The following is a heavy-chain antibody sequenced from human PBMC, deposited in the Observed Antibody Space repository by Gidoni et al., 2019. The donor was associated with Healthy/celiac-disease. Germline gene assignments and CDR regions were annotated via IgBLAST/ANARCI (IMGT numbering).Heavy chain of an antibody. CDR3: ARQKHYGSGRAIQN. CDR1: GGSFSGYY. D-gene: IGHD3-10*01. CDR2: INHSGST. V-gene: IGHV4-34*01. J-gene: IGHJ4*02. Sequence: QVQLQQWGAGLLKPSEPLSLTCAVYGGSFSGYYWSWIRQPPGKGLEWIGEINHSGSTNYNPSLKSRVTISVDTSKNQFSLKLSSVTAADTAVYYCARQKHYGSGRAIQNWGQGTLVTVSS.